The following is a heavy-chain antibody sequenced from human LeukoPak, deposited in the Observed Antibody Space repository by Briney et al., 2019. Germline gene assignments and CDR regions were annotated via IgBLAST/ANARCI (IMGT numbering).Heavy chain of an antibody. D-gene: IGHD5-18*01. CDR3: GRNRGYTYGPLDY. J-gene: IGHJ4*02. CDR1: GFTFSSYS. V-gene: IGHV3-21*01. Sequence: GGSLRLSCAASGFTFSSYSMNWVRQAPGKGLEWVSSISSSSSYIYYADSVKGRFTISRDNAKNSLYLQMNSLRAEDTAVFYCGRNRGYTYGPLDYWGQGTLVTVSS. CDR2: ISSSSSYI.